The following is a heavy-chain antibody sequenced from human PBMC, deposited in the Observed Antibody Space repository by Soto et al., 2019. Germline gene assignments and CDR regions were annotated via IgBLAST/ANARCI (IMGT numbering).Heavy chain of an antibody. D-gene: IGHD6-13*01. V-gene: IGHV3-48*01. Sequence: PGGSLSLSCSASGFTFXSYSMNWVRQAPGKGLEWVSYISSSSSTIYYADSVKGRFTISRDNAKNSLYLQMNSLRAEDTAVYYCAREDGGFLPEQLDPNYYYYYYMDVWGKGTTVTVSS. CDR1: GFTFXSYS. CDR2: ISSSSSTI. CDR3: AREDGGFLPEQLDPNYYYYYYMDV. J-gene: IGHJ6*03.